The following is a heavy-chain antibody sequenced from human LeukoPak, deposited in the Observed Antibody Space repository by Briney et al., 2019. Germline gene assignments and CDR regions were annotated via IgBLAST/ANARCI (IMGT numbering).Heavy chain of an antibody. Sequence: SETLSLTCAVSGGSISSSNWWSWVRQPPGKGLEWIGEVYHTGSSDYNPSLKSRVTISVDKSKSQFSLKLTSVTAADTAVYYCARGGTTVAGTFWFDPWGQGTLVTVSS. J-gene: IGHJ5*02. CDR3: ARGGTTVAGTFWFDP. CDR2: VYHTGSS. V-gene: IGHV4-4*02. D-gene: IGHD6-19*01. CDR1: GGSISSSNW.